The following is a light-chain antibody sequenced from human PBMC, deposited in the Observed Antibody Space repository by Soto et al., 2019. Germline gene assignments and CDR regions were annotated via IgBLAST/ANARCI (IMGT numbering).Light chain of an antibody. Sequence: EIILTQSPASPSVSPGERATLSCRASQSVNNNLARYQQKRGQAPRLLIYGAPTRSTGITGRFRGSGSVTEFTLSITSLQSEDFAVYVCQQYNNWPPDTFGQGTKLEIK. CDR3: QQYNNWPPDT. V-gene: IGKV3-15*01. CDR1: QSVNNN. J-gene: IGKJ2*01. CDR2: GAP.